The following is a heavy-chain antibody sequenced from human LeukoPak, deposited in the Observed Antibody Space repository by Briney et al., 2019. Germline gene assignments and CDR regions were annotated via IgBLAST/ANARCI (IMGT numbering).Heavy chain of an antibody. CDR1: GFTFSSYA. J-gene: IGHJ4*02. Sequence: GGSLRLSCAASGFTFSSYAMHWVRQAPGKGLEWVAVISCDGSNKYYADSVKGRFTISRDNSKNTLYLQMNSLRAEDTAVYYCARESPPFMVRGVFDYWGQGTLVTVSS. CDR3: ARESPPFMVRGVFDY. CDR2: ISCDGSNK. V-gene: IGHV3-30*04. D-gene: IGHD3-10*01.